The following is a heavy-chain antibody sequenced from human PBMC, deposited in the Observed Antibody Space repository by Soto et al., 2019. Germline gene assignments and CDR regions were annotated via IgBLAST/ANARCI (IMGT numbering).Heavy chain of an antibody. Sequence: SETLSLTCTVSGDSMSSTTYYWGWIRQPPGKGLEWIGSIYYSGSTYYSPSLKSRVTISVDTSKNQFSLKLNSVTAADTAVYYCAKHGASSRSVFDCWGQGTLVT. D-gene: IGHD6-19*01. CDR1: GDSMSSTTYY. CDR3: AKHGASSRSVFDC. J-gene: IGHJ4*02. V-gene: IGHV4-39*01. CDR2: IYYSGST.